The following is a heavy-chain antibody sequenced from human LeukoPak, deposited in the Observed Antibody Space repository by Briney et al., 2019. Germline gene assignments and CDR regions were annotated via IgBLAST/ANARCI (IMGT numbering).Heavy chain of an antibody. CDR3: ARGGVYYGSGSYPLDY. J-gene: IGHJ4*02. CDR1: GFNFNSYE. D-gene: IGHD3-10*01. Sequence: GGSLRLFCAASGFNFNSYEMNWVRQAPGKGLEWVSYISSSGSTIFYADSVKGRFTISRDNAKNSLYLRMNSLRAEDTAVYYCARGGVYYGSGSYPLDYWGQGTLVTVSS. V-gene: IGHV3-48*03. CDR2: ISSSGSTI.